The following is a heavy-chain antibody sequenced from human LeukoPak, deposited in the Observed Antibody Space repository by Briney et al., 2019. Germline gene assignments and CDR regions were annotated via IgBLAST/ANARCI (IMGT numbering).Heavy chain of an antibody. V-gene: IGHV3-13*01. Sequence: TGGSLRLSCAASGFTFSDYDMHWVRQATGKGLEWVSAIGTAGDTYYTGSVKGRFTISRENAKNSLYLQMNSLRAGDTAVYYCVRVAKERVGGVYYFDYWGQGTPVTVSP. CDR1: GFTFSDYD. J-gene: IGHJ4*02. CDR2: IGTAGDT. D-gene: IGHD1-1*01. CDR3: VRVAKERVGGVYYFDY.